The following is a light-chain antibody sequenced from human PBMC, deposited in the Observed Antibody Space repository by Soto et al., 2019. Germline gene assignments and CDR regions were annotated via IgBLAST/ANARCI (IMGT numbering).Light chain of an antibody. CDR2: AAS. J-gene: IGKJ3*01. CDR3: QQYNASPLT. Sequence: EIVLTQSPGTLSLSPGERATLSCRASQSLNTNSLAWYQQKPGQTPRLLIYAASTRDTDIPGRFIGSGSGTDFALTITRLEPEDFALYYCQQYNASPLTFGPGTKVDIK. V-gene: IGKV3-20*01. CDR1: QSLNTNS.